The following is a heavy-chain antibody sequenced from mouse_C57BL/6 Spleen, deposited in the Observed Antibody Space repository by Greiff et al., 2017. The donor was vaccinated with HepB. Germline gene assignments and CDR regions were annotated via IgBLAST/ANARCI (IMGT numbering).Heavy chain of an antibody. Sequence: QVQLKQSGAELARPGASVKLSCKASGYTFTSYGISWVKQRTGQGLEWIGEIYPRSGNTYYNEKFKGKATLTADKSSSTAYMELRSLTSEDSAVYFCARSHYYGSSPGYFDVWGTGTTVTVSS. D-gene: IGHD1-1*01. CDR1: GYTFTSYG. CDR2: IYPRSGNT. V-gene: IGHV1-81*01. CDR3: ARSHYYGSSPGYFDV. J-gene: IGHJ1*03.